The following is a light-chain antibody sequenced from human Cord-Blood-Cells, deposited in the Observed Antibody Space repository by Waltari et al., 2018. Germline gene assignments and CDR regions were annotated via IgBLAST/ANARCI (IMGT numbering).Light chain of an antibody. Sequence: DIVLTQSPATLSLSPGERANLSCRASQSVSSYLAWYQQKPGQAPRLLIYDASNRATGIPARFSGSGSGTDFTLTISSLEPEDFAVYYCQQRSNWRVTFGGGTKVEIK. CDR1: QSVSSY. V-gene: IGKV3-11*01. CDR2: DAS. J-gene: IGKJ4*01. CDR3: QQRSNWRVT.